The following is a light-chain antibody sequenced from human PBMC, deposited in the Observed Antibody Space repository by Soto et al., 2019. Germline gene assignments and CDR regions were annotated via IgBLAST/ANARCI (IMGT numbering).Light chain of an antibody. CDR1: QSGSSSY. CDR2: DAS. Sequence: EIVLTLSPGTLSLSPGERATLSCRASQSGSSSYLAWYQQKPGQAPRLLIYDASTRATGIPDRFSGSGSGTDFTLTIRRLEPEDFAVYYCQQYGSSSYTFGQGNKLEIK. J-gene: IGKJ2*01. CDR3: QQYGSSSYT. V-gene: IGKV3-20*01.